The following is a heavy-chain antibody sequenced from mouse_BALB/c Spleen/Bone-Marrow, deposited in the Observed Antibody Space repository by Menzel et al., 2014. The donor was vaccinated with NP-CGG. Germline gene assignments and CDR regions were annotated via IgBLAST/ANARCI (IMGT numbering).Heavy chain of an antibody. D-gene: IGHD2-1*01. V-gene: IGHV1-5*01. CDR2: IYPGNSDT. CDR1: GYSFTSYW. CDR3: TRKVYYGNPLDY. J-gene: IGHJ2*01. Sequence: EVQLQQSGTVLARPGASVKMSCRASGYSFTSYWMHWVKQRPGQGLEWTGAIYPGNSDTSYNQKFKGKAKLTAVTSATTAYMELSSLTNGDSAVYFCTRKVYYGNPLDYWGQGTTLTVSS.